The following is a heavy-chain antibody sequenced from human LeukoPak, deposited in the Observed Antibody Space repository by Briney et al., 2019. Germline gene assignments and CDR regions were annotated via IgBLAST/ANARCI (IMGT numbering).Heavy chain of an antibody. D-gene: IGHD5-12*01. Sequence: SVKVSCKASGYTFTSYGISWVRQAPGQGLEWMGGIIPIFGTANYAQKFQGRVTITADESTSTAYMELSSLRSEDTAVYYCARDSVYSGYDRPMEKNNYFDYWGQGTLVTVSS. CDR2: IIPIFGTA. CDR3: ARDSVYSGYDRPMEKNNYFDY. CDR1: GYTFTSYG. V-gene: IGHV1-69*13. J-gene: IGHJ4*02.